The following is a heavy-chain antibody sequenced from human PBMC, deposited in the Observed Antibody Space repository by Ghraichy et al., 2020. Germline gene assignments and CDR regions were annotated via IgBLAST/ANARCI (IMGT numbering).Heavy chain of an antibody. CDR2: INHSGST. CDR1: GGSFSGYY. CDR3: ARGAWGYYYGSGSYCGPLLLCGMDV. V-gene: IGHV4-34*01. J-gene: IGHJ6*02. Sequence: SETLSLTCAVYGGSFSGYYWSWIRQPPGKGLEWIGEINHSGSTNYNPSLKSRVTISVDTSKNQFSLKLSSVTAADTAVYYCARGAWGYYYGSGSYCGPLLLCGMDVWGQGTTVTVSS. D-gene: IGHD3-10*01.